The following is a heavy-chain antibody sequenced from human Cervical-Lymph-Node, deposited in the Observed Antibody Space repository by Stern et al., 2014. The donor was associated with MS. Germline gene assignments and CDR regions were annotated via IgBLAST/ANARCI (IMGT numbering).Heavy chain of an antibody. V-gene: IGHV3-11*01. Sequence: VQLLESGGGLVKPGGSLRLSGAASGFTFSDYYMSWIRQAPGKGLEWVSYISSSGSTLYYADSVKGRFTISRANPKNSLYLQMNSLRAEDTAVYYCARDAYNWNDVHYYGMDVWGQGTTVTVSS. CDR3: ARDAYNWNDVHYYGMDV. J-gene: IGHJ6*02. CDR1: GFTFSDYY. CDR2: ISSSGSTL. D-gene: IGHD1-20*01.